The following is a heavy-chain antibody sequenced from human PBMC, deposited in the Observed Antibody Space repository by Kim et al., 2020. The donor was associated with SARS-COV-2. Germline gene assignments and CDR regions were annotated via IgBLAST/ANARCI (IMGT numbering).Heavy chain of an antibody. J-gene: IGHJ4*02. D-gene: IGHD3-10*01. CDR3: TRMLAVRANDC. Sequence: KSADSVQVRFTITRDNAKNTLYLQMNSLRAEDTAVYFCTRMLAVRANDCWGQGTLVTVSS. V-gene: IGHV3-74*03.